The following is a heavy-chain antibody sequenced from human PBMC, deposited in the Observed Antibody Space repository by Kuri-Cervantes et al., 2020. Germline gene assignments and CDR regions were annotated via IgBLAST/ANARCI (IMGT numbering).Heavy chain of an antibody. J-gene: IGHJ5*02. CDR3: AKDWAWFDP. CDR1: GFTVSGDY. CDR2: IYSNGRT. D-gene: IGHD7-27*01. V-gene: IGHV3-53*01. Sequence: GGSLRLSCAVSGFTVSGDYMTWIRQAPGKGLEWVSVIYSNGRTYYADSVTGRVTFSRDNSKNTVYLQMKRLRAEDTAVYYCAKDWAWFDPWGQGTMVTVSS.